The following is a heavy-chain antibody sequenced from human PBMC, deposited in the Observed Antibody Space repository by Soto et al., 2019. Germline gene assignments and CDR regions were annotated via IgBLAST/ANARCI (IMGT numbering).Heavy chain of an antibody. D-gene: IGHD3-10*01. J-gene: IGHJ4*02. V-gene: IGHV4-4*02. CDR3: ARGFAIRAF. Sequence: VQLQESGPGLVKPSGTLSLTCAASGDSISNYNWWSWVRQPPGKGLEWIGEISPSANTHYNPSLQSRVTISVDESKNQFSLDLTSVTAADTAVYYCARGFAIRAFWGQGTLVSVSS. CDR1: GDSISNYNW. CDR2: ISPSANT.